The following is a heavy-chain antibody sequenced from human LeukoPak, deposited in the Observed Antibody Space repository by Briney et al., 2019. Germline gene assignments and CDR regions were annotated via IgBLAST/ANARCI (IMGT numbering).Heavy chain of an antibody. CDR3: AKHGFGVFEGY. J-gene: IGHJ4*02. CDR1: GFTFSSYG. CDR2: ISGSGGST. Sequence: GGSLRLSCAASGFTFSSYGMSWVRQAPGKGLEWVSVISGSGGSTYYADSVKGRFTISRDNSKNTLYLQMNSLRGEDTAVYYCAKHGFGVFEGYWGQGTLVTVSS. D-gene: IGHD3-10*01. V-gene: IGHV3-23*01.